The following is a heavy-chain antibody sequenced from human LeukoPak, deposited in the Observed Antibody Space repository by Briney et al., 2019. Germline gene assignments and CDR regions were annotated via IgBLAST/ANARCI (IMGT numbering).Heavy chain of an antibody. Sequence: GGSLRLSCAASGFTFSSYGMHCVRQAPGKGLEWVAVIWYDGSNKYYADSVKGRFTISRDNSKNTLYLQMNSLRAEDTAVYYCARAETPYYDSSGYYYYYWGQGTLVTVSS. CDR3: ARAETPYYDSSGYYYYY. D-gene: IGHD3-22*01. CDR1: GFTFSSYG. V-gene: IGHV3-33*01. CDR2: IWYDGSNK. J-gene: IGHJ4*02.